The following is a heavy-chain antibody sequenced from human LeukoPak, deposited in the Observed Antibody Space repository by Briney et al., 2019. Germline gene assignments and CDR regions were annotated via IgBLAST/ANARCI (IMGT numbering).Heavy chain of an antibody. Sequence: ASVKVSCKASGGTFSSYAISWVRQAPGQGLEWMGWINPNSGGTNYAQKFQGRVTMTRDTSISTAYMELSRLRSDDTAVYYCASGVVPAARNPNNDAFDIWGQGTMVTVSS. CDR3: ASGVVPAARNPNNDAFDI. CDR1: GGTFSSYA. D-gene: IGHD2-2*01. J-gene: IGHJ3*02. CDR2: INPNSGGT. V-gene: IGHV1-2*02.